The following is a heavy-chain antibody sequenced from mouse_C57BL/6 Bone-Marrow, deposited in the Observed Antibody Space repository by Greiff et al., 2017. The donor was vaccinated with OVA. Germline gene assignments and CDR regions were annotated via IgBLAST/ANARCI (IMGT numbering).Heavy chain of an antibody. D-gene: IGHD4-1*01. J-gene: IGHJ1*03. Sequence: QVQLQQPGAELVKPGASVKMSCKASGYTFTSYWITWVKQRPGQGLEWIGDIYPGSGSTNYNEKFKSKATLTVDTSSSTAYMQLSSLTSEDSAVYYCARWRNCAWYFDVWGTGTTVTVSS. V-gene: IGHV1-55*01. CDR2: IYPGSGST. CDR3: ARWRNCAWYFDV. CDR1: GYTFTSYW.